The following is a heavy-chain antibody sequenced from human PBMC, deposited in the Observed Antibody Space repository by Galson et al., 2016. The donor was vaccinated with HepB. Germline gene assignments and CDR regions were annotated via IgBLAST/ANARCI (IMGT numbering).Heavy chain of an antibody. D-gene: IGHD2-8*01. CDR2: ISAYNGNT. J-gene: IGHJ6*02. V-gene: IGHV1-18*01. CDR1: GYTFTSYG. Sequence: SVKVSCKASGYTFTSYGISWVRQAPGQGLEWMGWISAYNGNTNYAQKLQGRVTMTRDTSTSTVYMELSRLRFEDTALYYCARDRMNEASYYFYFYGMDVWGQGTLVTVSS. CDR3: ARDRMNEASYYFYFYGMDV.